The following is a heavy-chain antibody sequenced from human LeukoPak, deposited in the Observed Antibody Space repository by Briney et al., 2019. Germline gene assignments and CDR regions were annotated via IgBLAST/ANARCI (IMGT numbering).Heavy chain of an antibody. CDR1: GFTFSSYW. J-gene: IGHJ4*02. CDR3: ARISFHYDFWSGSRLFDY. CDR2: INQDGSEK. D-gene: IGHD3-3*01. Sequence: GGSLRLSRAASGFTFSSYWMTWVRQAPGKGLEWVVNINQDGSEKSYVDSVKGRFSVSRDNTKNSLYLQMNSLRAEDTAVYYCARISFHYDFWSGSRLFDYWGQGTLVTVSS. V-gene: IGHV3-7*01.